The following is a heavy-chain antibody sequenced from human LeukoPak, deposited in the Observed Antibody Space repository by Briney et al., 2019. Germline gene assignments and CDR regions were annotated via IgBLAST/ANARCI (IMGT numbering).Heavy chain of an antibody. J-gene: IGHJ4*02. CDR3: AKERERVLRYFDWLPTFDY. Sequence: PGGSLRLSCAASGFTFSSYAMSWVRQAPGKGLEWVSAISGSGGSTYYADSVKGRFTISRDNSKNTLYLQMNSLRAEDTAVYYCAKERERVLRYFDWLPTFDYWGQGTLVTGSS. CDR2: ISGSGGST. D-gene: IGHD3-9*01. V-gene: IGHV3-23*01. CDR1: GFTFSSYA.